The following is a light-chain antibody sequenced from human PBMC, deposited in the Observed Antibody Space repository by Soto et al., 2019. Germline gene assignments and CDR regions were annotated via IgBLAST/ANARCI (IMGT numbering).Light chain of an antibody. CDR3: SSYGASSTL. V-gene: IGLV2-14*03. CDR2: DVS. Sequence: QSALTQPASVSGSPGQSITISCTGSSSDIGGYNYVSWYRQHPGKAPQLMIYDVSYRPSGISDRFSGSKSGNTASLTISGLQPKDEADYYCSSYGASSTLFGGGTKLTVL. J-gene: IGLJ3*02. CDR1: SSDIGGYNY.